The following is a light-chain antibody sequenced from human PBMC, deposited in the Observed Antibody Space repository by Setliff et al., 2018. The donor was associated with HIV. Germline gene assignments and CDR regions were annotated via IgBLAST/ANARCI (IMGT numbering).Light chain of an antibody. CDR1: RNDVGRYDL. CDR2: QAT. Sequence: QSVLTQPASVSGSPGQSITISCSGTRNDVGRYDLVSWYQQHPGKAPKLMIYQATKRPSGVSNRFSGPKSGNTASLTISGLQAEDEADYYCCSNTGSNTYVFGTGTKVTVL. V-gene: IGLV2-23*01. CDR3: CSNTGSNTYV. J-gene: IGLJ1*01.